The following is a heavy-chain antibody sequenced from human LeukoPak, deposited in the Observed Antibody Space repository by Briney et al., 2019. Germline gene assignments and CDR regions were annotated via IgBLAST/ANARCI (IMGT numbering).Heavy chain of an antibody. Sequence: PGGSLRLSCAASEFTFSSYAMSWVRQAPGKGLEWVSAISGSGGSTYYADSVKGRFTISRDNSKNTLYLQMNSLRAEDTAVYYCAKDDIVVVPAAMTRYGMDVWGQGTTVTVSS. CDR2: ISGSGGST. CDR1: EFTFSSYA. D-gene: IGHD2-2*01. CDR3: AKDDIVVVPAAMTRYGMDV. J-gene: IGHJ6*02. V-gene: IGHV3-23*01.